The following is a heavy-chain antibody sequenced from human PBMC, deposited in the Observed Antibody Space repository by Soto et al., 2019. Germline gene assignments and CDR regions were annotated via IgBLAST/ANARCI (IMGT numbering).Heavy chain of an antibody. Sequence: ASVKVSCKASGGTFSSYTISWVRQAPGQGLEWMGRIIPILGIANYAQKFQGRVTITADKSTSTAYMELSSLRSEDTAVYYCARAGLDANSSGWYRYYYYMDVWGKGTTVTVSS. D-gene: IGHD6-19*01. CDR2: IIPILGIA. CDR1: GGTFSSYT. J-gene: IGHJ6*03. CDR3: ARAGLDANSSGWYRYYYYMDV. V-gene: IGHV1-69*02.